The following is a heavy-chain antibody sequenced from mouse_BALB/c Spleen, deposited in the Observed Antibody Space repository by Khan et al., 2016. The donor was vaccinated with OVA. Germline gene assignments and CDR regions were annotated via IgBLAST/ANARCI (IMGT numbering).Heavy chain of an antibody. CDR2: ISYSDTT. D-gene: IGHD4-1*01. CDR3: ASELGRYYAMDY. CDR1: GYSITSDYA. J-gene: IGHJ4*01. V-gene: IGHV3-2*02. Sequence: EVQLQESGPGLVKPSQSLSLTCTVTGYSITSDYAWNWIRQFPGNKLEWMGYISYSDTTTYNPSLKSRISTTRDTSKNQFFLHLNSVTTEDAATYYCASELGRYYAMDYWGQGTSVTVSS.